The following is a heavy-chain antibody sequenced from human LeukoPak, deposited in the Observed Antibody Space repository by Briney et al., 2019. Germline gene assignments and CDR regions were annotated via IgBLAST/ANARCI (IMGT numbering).Heavy chain of an antibody. CDR2: IYYSGST. D-gene: IGHD1-14*01. CDR3: ARDAGSGGFDY. CDR1: GGSMSSYY. V-gene: IGHV4-59*01. Sequence: SETLSLTCTVSGGSMSSYYWSWIRQPPGKGLEWIGYIYYSGSTNYNPSLKSRVTISVDTSKNQLSLKLTSVTAADTAVYYCARDAGSGGFDYWGQGTLVTVSS. J-gene: IGHJ4*02.